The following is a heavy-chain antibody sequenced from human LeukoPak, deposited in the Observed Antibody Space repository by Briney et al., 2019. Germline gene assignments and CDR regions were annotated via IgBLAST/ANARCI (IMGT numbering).Heavy chain of an antibody. D-gene: IGHD3-16*02. V-gene: IGHV4-39*07. CDR1: GVSISSSSYY. J-gene: IGHJ4*02. CDR2: IYYSGST. CDR3: ARDYRGTYPPGYFDY. Sequence: SATLSLTCTVSGVSISSSSYYWGWIRQPPGKGLEWIGTIYYSGSTYYNPSLKSRVTISLDTSKNQFSLNLSSLTAADTAVYYCARDYRGTYPPGYFDYWGQGTLVTVSS.